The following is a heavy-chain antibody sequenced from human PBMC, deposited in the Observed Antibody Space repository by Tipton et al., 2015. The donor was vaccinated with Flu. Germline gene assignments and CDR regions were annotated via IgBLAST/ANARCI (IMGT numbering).Heavy chain of an antibody. CDR2: INPDNGDT. V-gene: IGHV1-8*01. Sequence: QVQLVQSGAEVKKPGASVKVSCKASGYTFTNYDISWVRQATGQGLEWVGWINPDNGDTIYAQKFQGRVTVTWDTSISTAYMELNSLRSEDTAVYYCARGQFTSGWYWGYWGQGTLVTVSS. CDR3: ARGQFTSGWYWGY. D-gene: IGHD6-19*01. CDR1: GYTFTNYD. J-gene: IGHJ4*02.